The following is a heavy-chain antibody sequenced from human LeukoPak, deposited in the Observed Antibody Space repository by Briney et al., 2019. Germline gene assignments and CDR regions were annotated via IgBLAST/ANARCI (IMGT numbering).Heavy chain of an antibody. Sequence: GGSLRLSCAASGFTFRSYAMSWVRQAPGKGLEWVSAISGIGGSTYYADSVKGRFTISRDNSKNTLYLQMNSLRAEDTAVYYCAKDPNVVVVVAATHSDAFDIWGQGTMVTVSS. J-gene: IGHJ3*02. CDR2: ISGIGGST. D-gene: IGHD2-15*01. CDR1: GFTFRSYA. V-gene: IGHV3-23*01. CDR3: AKDPNVVVVVAATHSDAFDI.